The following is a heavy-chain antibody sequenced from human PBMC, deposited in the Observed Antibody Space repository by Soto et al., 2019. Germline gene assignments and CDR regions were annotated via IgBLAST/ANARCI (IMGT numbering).Heavy chain of an antibody. Sequence: QVQLMHSGAEVRKTGSSVKVSCTASGDTFSIYSINWVRKATGIGLEWMGRINPILSMSNYAQRFQGRVTMTADKSTSTDYMELSGLRSEDTAIYYCASSYGSGYLAFDYWGQGALVTVSS. D-gene: IGHD3-10*01. CDR3: ASSYGSGYLAFDY. J-gene: IGHJ4*02. CDR1: GDTFSIYS. CDR2: INPILSMS. V-gene: IGHV1-69*02.